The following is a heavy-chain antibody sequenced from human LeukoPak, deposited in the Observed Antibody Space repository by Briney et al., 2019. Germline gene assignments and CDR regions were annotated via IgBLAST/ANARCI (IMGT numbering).Heavy chain of an antibody. J-gene: IGHJ4*02. Sequence: ASVKVSCKASGYTFTSYGISWVRQAPGQGLEWMGWISAYNGNTNYAQKLQGSVTMTTDTSTSTAYMELRSLRSDDTAVYYCARVEETDSSSWYRGAYYFDYWGQGTLVTVSS. CDR3: ARVEETDSSSWYRGAYYFDY. V-gene: IGHV1-18*01. D-gene: IGHD6-13*01. CDR2: ISAYNGNT. CDR1: GYTFTSYG.